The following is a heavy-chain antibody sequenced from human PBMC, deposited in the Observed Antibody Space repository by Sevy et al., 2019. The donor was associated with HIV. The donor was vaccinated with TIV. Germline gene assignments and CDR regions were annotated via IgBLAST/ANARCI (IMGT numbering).Heavy chain of an antibody. V-gene: IGHV3-30-3*01. Sequence: GGSLRLSCAASGFTFSSYAMHWVRQAPGKGLEWVAVISYDGSNKYYADSVKGRFTISRDNSKNTLYLQMNSLRAEDTAVYYCAIPGGYSGYDPFDYWGQGTLVTVSS. J-gene: IGHJ4*02. CDR3: AIPGGYSGYDPFDY. CDR2: ISYDGSNK. D-gene: IGHD5-12*01. CDR1: GFTFSSYA.